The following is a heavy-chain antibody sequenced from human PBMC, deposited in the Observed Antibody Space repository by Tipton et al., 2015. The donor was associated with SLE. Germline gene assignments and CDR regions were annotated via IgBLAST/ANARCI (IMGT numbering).Heavy chain of an antibody. CDR2: IYYSGST. CDR3: ASSVAWDPCDD. Sequence: TLSLTCTVSGGSISSHYWSWIRQPPGKGLEWIGCIYYSGSTNYNPSLNSRVTLSVDMSKNQFSLKLSSVTAADTAVYYCASSVAWDPCDDWGQGTLVTVSS. J-gene: IGHJ4*02. CDR1: GGSISSHY. V-gene: IGHV4-59*11. D-gene: IGHD1-26*01.